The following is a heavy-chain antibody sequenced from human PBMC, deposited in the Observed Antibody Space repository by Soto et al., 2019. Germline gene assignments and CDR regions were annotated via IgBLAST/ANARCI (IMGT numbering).Heavy chain of an antibody. D-gene: IGHD3-22*01. Sequence: ASVKVSCKTSGYIFTDYYIHWVRQAPGQGLEWMGWINPNSGGTNYAQKFQDWVTMTRDTSINTAYMEVNRLRSDDTAVYYCARPSGYYPYYFDDWGQGTQVTAPQ. V-gene: IGHV1-2*04. CDR2: INPNSGGT. CDR3: ARPSGYYPYYFDD. J-gene: IGHJ4*02. CDR1: GYIFTDYY.